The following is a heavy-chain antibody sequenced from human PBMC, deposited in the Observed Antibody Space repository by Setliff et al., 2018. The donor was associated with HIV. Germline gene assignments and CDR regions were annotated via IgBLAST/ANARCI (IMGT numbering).Heavy chain of an antibody. CDR2: IYWNNNK. CDR1: GFSLTNSGVG. V-gene: IGHV2-5*01. CDR3: AYSGRQLRGPYFDF. D-gene: IGHD1-1*01. J-gene: IGHJ4*02. Sequence: SGPTLVNPTQTLTLTCTFSGFSLTNSGVGVAWIRQPPGKALEWLATIYWNNNKHYSTSLKSRLTVTKDTSKNRVVFTMTNMDPVDTATYYCAYSGRQLRGPYFDFWGQGTPVTVSS.